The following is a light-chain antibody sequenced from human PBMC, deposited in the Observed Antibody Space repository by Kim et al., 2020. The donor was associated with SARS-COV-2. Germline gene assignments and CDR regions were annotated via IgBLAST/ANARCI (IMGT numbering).Light chain of an antibody. CDR2: GAS. Sequence: LSPVERATLSCRASQSLSTSFLAWYQQKPGHAPRLLIYGASSRATGIPDRFSGSASGTDFTLTISRLEPEDFAVYYCQQYAGSPYNFGQGTKLEIK. V-gene: IGKV3-20*01. J-gene: IGKJ2*01. CDR3: QQYAGSPYN. CDR1: QSLSTSF.